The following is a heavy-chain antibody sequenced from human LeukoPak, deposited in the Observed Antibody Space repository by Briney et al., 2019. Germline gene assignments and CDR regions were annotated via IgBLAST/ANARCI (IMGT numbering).Heavy chain of an antibody. J-gene: IGHJ5*02. V-gene: IGHV4-34*01. CDR2: INHSGST. CDR1: GGSISGYY. CDR3: ARRARRAARGWFDP. Sequence: PSETLSLTCTVSGGSISGYYWSWIRQPPGKGLEWIGEINHSGSTNYNPSLKSRVTISVDTSKNQFSLKLSSVTAADTAVYYCARRARRAARGWFDPWGQGTLVTVSS. D-gene: IGHD6-6*01.